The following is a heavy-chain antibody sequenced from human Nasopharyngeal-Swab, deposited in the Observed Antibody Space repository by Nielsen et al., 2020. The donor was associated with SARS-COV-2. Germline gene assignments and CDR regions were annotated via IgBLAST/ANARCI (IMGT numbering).Heavy chain of an antibody. CDR3: AKTLAPRDYFDY. CDR2: ISGSVGST. J-gene: IGHJ4*02. V-gene: IGHV3-23*01. Sequence: GESLKISCAASGFTFTSYAMSWVRQAPGKGLEWVSAISGSVGSTYYADSVKGRFTISRDNSKNTLYLQMNSLRAEDTAVYYCAKTLAPRDYFDYWGQGTLVTVSS. CDR1: GFTFTSYA.